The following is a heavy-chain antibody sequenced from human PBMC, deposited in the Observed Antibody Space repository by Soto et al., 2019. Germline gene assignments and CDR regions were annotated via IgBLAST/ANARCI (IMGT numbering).Heavy chain of an antibody. CDR2: IYYSGST. V-gene: IGHV4-59*08. J-gene: IGHJ4*02. CDR3: ARLGGYYQAFDQ. D-gene: IGHD3-22*01. Sequence: QVQLQESGPGLVKPSETLSLTCTVSGGSINTYYWSWLRQPPGKGLEWIGYIYYSGSTTYNPSLKSRVTISVDTSKNQFSLKLNSVTAADTAVYYCARLGGYYQAFDQWGQGSLVTVSS. CDR1: GGSINTYY.